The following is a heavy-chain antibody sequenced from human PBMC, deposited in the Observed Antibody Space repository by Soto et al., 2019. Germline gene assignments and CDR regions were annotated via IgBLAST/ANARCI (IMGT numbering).Heavy chain of an antibody. J-gene: IGHJ4*02. D-gene: IGHD2-8*01. CDR3: SRGGHCTDGVCSALDY. Sequence: QVQLQQSGPGLVKPSETLSLTCTVSGGSISTYYWSWIRQPPGKGLEWIGYIYYGGSANYNPSLESRVTISLYRSTKQFSLRLNSVTAADTAVYYCSRGGHCTDGVCSALDYWGQGTLVTVSS. CDR1: GGSISTYY. CDR2: IYYGGSA. V-gene: IGHV4-59*08.